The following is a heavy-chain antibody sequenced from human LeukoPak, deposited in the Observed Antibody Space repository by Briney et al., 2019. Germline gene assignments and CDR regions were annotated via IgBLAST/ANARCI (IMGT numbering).Heavy chain of an antibody. CDR2: IYYSGST. CDR3: ATTSDYVWGSYPSPIDY. CDR1: GGSISSSSYY. J-gene: IGHJ4*02. D-gene: IGHD3-16*02. V-gene: IGHV4-39*07. Sequence: PSETLSLTCTVSGGSISSSSYYWGWIRQPPGKGLEWIGSIYYSGSTYYNPSLKSRVTISVDTSKNQFSLKLSSVTAADTAVYYCATTSDYVWGSYPSPIDYWGQGTLVTVSS.